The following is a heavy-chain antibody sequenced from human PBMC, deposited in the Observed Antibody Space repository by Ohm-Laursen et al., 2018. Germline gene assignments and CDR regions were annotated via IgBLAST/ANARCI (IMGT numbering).Heavy chain of an antibody. J-gene: IGHJ6*02. D-gene: IGHD5-18*01. V-gene: IGHV1-2*02. CDR1: GYTLTGYY. CDR2: INPNSGGT. Sequence: GASVKVSCKASGYTLTGYYMHWVRQAPGQGLEWMGWINPNSGGTNYAQKFQGRVTMTRDTSISTAYMELSRLRSDDTAVYYCARGGNSDGSNYYAMDVWGQGTTVTVSS. CDR3: ARGGNSDGSNYYAMDV.